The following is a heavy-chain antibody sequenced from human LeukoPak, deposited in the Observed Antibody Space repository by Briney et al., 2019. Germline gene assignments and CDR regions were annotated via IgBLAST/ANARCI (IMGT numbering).Heavy chain of an antibody. J-gene: IGHJ3*02. CDR1: GFTLSSYW. Sequence: GGSLRLSCAASGFTLSSYWMSWVRQAPGKGPEWVSAIRGGGGSAFYADSVKGRFTISRDNSKYTLFLQMNSLRAEDTAVYYCARDPNGDYIGAFDMWGPGTMVTVSS. D-gene: IGHD4-17*01. CDR3: ARDPNGDYIGAFDM. V-gene: IGHV3-23*01. CDR2: IRGGGGSA.